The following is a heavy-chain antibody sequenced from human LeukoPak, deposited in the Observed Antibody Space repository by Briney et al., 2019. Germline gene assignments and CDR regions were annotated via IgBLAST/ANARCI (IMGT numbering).Heavy chain of an antibody. D-gene: IGHD1-26*01. CDR3: AIIVGAINY. Sequence: PSETLSLTCTVSGGSISSSSYYWGWIRQPPGKGLEWIGSIYYSGSTYYNPSLKSRVTISVDTSKNQFSLKLSSVTAADTAVYYCAIIVGAINYWGQGTLVTVSS. J-gene: IGHJ4*02. CDR1: GGSISSSSYY. V-gene: IGHV4-39*07. CDR2: IYYSGST.